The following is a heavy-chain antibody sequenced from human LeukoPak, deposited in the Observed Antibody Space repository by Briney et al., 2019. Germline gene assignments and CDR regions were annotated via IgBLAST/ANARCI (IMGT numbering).Heavy chain of an antibody. D-gene: IGHD2-15*01. CDR1: GYTFTSYG. CDR2: ISAYNGNT. Sequence: ASVKVSCKASGYTFTSYGISWVRQAPGQGLEWMGWISAYNGNTNYAQKLQARVTMTTDTSTSTAYMELRSLRSDDTAVYYCARDNKRGCSGGSCYSVFAMDVWGKGTTVTVSS. J-gene: IGHJ6*03. V-gene: IGHV1-18*01. CDR3: ARDNKRGCSGGSCYSVFAMDV.